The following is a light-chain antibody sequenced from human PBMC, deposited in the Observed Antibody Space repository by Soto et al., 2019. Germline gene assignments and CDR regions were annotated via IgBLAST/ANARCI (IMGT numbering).Light chain of an antibody. Sequence: DIVLTQSPATLSLSPGEIATLSCSASQSVSSSYLAWYQQQPGQAPRLLIYGASSRATGIPDRFSGSGSGTDFALTISRLEPEDSAVYYCQHYGSSPPYTFGQGTKVDIK. CDR3: QHYGSSPPYT. J-gene: IGKJ2*01. V-gene: IGKV3-20*01. CDR2: GAS. CDR1: QSVSSSY.